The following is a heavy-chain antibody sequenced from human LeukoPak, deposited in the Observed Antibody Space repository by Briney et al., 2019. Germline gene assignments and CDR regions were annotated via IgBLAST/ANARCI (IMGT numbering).Heavy chain of an antibody. V-gene: IGHV3-48*03. CDR3: ARDKNYYDSSGRRKVTDY. CDR1: GFTFSSYE. D-gene: IGHD3-22*01. Sequence: GGSLRLSCAASGFTFSSYEMNWVRQAPGKGLEWVSYISSSGNTICYADSVKGRFTISRDNAKNSLYLQMNSLRAEDTAIYYCARDKNYYDSSGRRKVTDYWGQGTLVTVSS. J-gene: IGHJ4*02. CDR2: ISSSGNTI.